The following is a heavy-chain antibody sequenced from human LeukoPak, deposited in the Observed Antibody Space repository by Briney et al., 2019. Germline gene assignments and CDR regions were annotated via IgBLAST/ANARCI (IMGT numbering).Heavy chain of an antibody. CDR2: IYSRGTT. CDR1: XFTXXSNY. V-gene: IGHV3-53*01. D-gene: IGHD3-3*01. CDR3: ARRRYYDFWSAPGLYGMDV. Sequence: XFTXXSNYXSXVRQAPGKGLEGVSVIYSRGTTSYAHSVKARFTISRDNSKNTLYLQMNSLRAEDTAVYYCARRRYYDFWSAPGLYGMDVWGQGTTVTVSS. J-gene: IGHJ6*02.